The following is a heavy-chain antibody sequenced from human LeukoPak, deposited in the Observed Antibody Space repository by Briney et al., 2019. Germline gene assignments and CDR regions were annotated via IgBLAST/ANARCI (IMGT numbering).Heavy chain of an antibody. CDR3: AREYDFWSGYNAFDI. J-gene: IGHJ3*02. D-gene: IGHD3-3*01. CDR2: ISVYNGNT. CDR1: GGTFSSYA. V-gene: IGHV1-18*01. Sequence: VASVKVSCKASGGTFSSYAISWVRQAPGQGLEWMGWISVYNGNTNYAQKVQGRVTMTTDTSTNTAYMELRSLRSDDTVVYYCAREYDFWSGYNAFDIWGQGTMVTVSS.